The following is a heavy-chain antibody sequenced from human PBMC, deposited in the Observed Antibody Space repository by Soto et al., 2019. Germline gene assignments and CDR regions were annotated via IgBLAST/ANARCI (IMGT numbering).Heavy chain of an antibody. CDR2: ISAYNGET. V-gene: IGHV1-18*01. CDR3: ARERAAVGTHYYHGMDV. J-gene: IGHJ6*02. Sequence: ASVKVSCKASGYTFTSYAISWVRQAPGQGLEWMGWISAYNGETNYAQKVQGRVTMTTDTSTSTAYMEVRSLRSDDTAVYYCARERAAVGTHYYHGMDVWGQGKTVTVSS. CDR1: GYTFTSYA. D-gene: IGHD6-13*01.